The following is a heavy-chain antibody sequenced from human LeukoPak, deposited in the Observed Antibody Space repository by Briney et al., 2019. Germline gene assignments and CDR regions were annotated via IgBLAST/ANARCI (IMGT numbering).Heavy chain of an antibody. CDR1: TFTFGDYP. CDR2: IKTKPFGGTS. CDR3: TRHQSPYLDAFDV. D-gene: IGHD2-2*01. V-gene: IGHV3-49*04. Sequence: GGSLRLSCTSATFTFGDYPLSWVRQAPGRGLEWITFIKTKPFGGTSEYAASVKGRFTFSRDDSKNIAYLQMNGLNTEDTAVYYCTRHQSPYLDAFDVWGQGTMVTVAS. J-gene: IGHJ3*01.